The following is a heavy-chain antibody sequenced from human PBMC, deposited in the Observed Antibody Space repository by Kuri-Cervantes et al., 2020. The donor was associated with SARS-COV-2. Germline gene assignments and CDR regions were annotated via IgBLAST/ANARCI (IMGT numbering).Heavy chain of an antibody. CDR2: ISGSGGST. Sequence: GGSLRLFCAASGFTFSSYAMSWVRQAPGKGLEWVSAISGSGGSTYYADSVKGRFTISRDNSKNTLYLQMNSLRAEDTAVYYCAKLGSRRHYEDWGQGTLVTVSS. J-gene: IGHJ4*02. CDR1: GFTFSSYA. D-gene: IGHD4-17*01. CDR3: AKLGSRRHYED. V-gene: IGHV3-23*01.